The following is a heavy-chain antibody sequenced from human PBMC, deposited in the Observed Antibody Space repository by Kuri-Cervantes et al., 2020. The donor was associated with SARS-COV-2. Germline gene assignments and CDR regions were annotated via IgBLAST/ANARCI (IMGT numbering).Heavy chain of an antibody. CDR2: IYHSGTT. J-gene: IGHJ4*02. D-gene: IGHD3-10*01. V-gene: IGHV4-38-2*02. CDR1: GYSISSGYY. Sequence: SETLSLTCTVSGYSISSGYYWGWIRQPPGKGLEWIGSIYHSGTTYYNPSLKSRVTLSVDTSKNHFSLRLSSLTAADAAVYYCATLPGRGDYYTSGTVSDNWGQGTLVTDSS. CDR3: ATLPGRGDYYTSGTVSDN.